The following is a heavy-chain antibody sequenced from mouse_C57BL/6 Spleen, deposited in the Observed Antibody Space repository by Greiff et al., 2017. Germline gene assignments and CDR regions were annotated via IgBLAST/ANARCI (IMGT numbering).Heavy chain of an antibody. CDR2: ISSGSSTI. V-gene: IGHV5-17*01. CDR3: AREETGKFAY. Sequence: EVQREESGGGLVKPGASVKLSCAASGFTFSDYGMHWVRQAPEQWLEWVAYISSGSSTIYYADRVKGLFTISRDNAKNTLFRQMTSLKSEDSAMFYCAREETGKFAYWGKGTLVTVSA. J-gene: IGHJ3*01. CDR1: GFTFSDYG. D-gene: IGHD4-1*01.